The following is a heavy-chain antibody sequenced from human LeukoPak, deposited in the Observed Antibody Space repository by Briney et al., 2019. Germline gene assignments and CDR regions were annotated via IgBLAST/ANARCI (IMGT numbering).Heavy chain of an antibody. J-gene: IGHJ4*02. CDR1: GFIVSSNY. CDR3: ARGLMYYDTSGFGDY. V-gene: IGHV3-53*01. Sequence: GGSLRLSCAASGFIVSSNYMTWVRQAPGKGLEWVSLISSGGSTYYADSVKGRFTISRDNSKNTLYLQMNSLRTEDTAVYYCARGLMYYDTSGFGDYWGQGTLVTVSS. D-gene: IGHD3-22*01. CDR2: ISSGGST.